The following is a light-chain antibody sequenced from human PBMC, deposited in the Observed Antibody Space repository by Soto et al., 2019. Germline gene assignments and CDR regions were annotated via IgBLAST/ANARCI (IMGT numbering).Light chain of an antibody. Sequence: DIQMTQSPSSLSASVGDTVTITCRAGQGIRNYLAWFQHKPGEAPKLLIYAASTLQSGVPSRFSGSGSGTDFTLTIDSLQPEDVATYYGQKYNSVPLTFGGGTKVEIK. CDR2: AAS. CDR3: QKYNSVPLT. J-gene: IGKJ4*01. V-gene: IGKV1-27*01. CDR1: QGIRNY.